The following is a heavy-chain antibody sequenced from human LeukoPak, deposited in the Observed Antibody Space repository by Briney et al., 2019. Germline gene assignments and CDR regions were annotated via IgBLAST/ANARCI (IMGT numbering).Heavy chain of an antibody. CDR2: IYSGGST. V-gene: IGHV3-53*01. CDR3: ARDGTKQWLVSYYYYGMDV. CDR1: GFAVSSNY. Sequence: GGSLRLSCAASGFAVSSNYMSWVRQAPGKGLEWVSVIYSGGSTYYADSVKGRFTISRDNSKNTLYLQMNSLRAEDTAVYYCARDGTKQWLVSYYYYGMDVWGQGTTVTVSS. D-gene: IGHD6-19*01. J-gene: IGHJ6*02.